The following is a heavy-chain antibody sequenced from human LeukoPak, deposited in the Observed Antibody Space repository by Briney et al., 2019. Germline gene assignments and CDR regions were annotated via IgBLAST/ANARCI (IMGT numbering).Heavy chain of an antibody. CDR3: ARAYPTVVSPGVWYYYYYMDV. V-gene: IGHV4-34*01. CDR1: GGSFSGYY. Sequence: SETLSLTCAVYGGSFSGYYWSWIRQPPGKGLEWIGEINHSRSTNYNPSLKSRVTISVDTSKNQFSLKLNSVTAADTAVYYCARAYPTVVSPGVWYYYYYMDVWGKGTTVTVSS. CDR2: INHSRST. D-gene: IGHD4-23*01. J-gene: IGHJ6*03.